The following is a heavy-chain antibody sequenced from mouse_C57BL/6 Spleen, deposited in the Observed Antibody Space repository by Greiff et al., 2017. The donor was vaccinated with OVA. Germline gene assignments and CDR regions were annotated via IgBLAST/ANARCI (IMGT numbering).Heavy chain of an antibody. Sequence: EVKLVESGGGLVQPGGSMKLSCVASGFTFSNYWMNWVRQSPEKGLEWVAPIRLKSDNYATHYAESVKGRFTISRDDSKSSVYLQMNNLRAEDTGIYYCTSGAWFAYWGQGTLVTVSA. V-gene: IGHV6-3*01. J-gene: IGHJ3*01. D-gene: IGHD3-1*01. CDR3: TSGAWFAY. CDR1: GFTFSNYW. CDR2: IRLKSDNYAT.